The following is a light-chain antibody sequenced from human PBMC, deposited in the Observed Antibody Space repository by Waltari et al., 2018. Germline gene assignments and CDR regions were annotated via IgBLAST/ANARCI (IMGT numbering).Light chain of an antibody. V-gene: IGKV1-12*01. Sequence: DIQMTPSPSSVSASVGYRVTITCRASQDISRWLGWYQQKPGKAPKFLIYDASTLQSGVPSRFSGSGSGREFTLTISSLQPEDFSTYYCQQGNDFPLTFGGGTKVEMK. J-gene: IGKJ4*01. CDR2: DAS. CDR1: QDISRW. CDR3: QQGNDFPLT.